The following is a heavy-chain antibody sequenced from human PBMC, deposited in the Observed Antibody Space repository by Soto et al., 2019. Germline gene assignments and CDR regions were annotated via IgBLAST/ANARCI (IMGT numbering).Heavy chain of an antibody. Sequence: PSETLFLTCTVSGDSVSSGSYYWGWIRQPPGKGLEWIGSIYYSGNTYYNPSLKSRVTISVDTSKNQFSLKLSSVTAADTAVYYCARHVGGYYYYMDVWGIVTTVTVSS. J-gene: IGHJ6*03. CDR2: IYYSGNT. CDR1: GDSVSSGSYY. V-gene: IGHV4-39*01. CDR3: ARHVGGYYYYMDV. D-gene: IGHD2-15*01.